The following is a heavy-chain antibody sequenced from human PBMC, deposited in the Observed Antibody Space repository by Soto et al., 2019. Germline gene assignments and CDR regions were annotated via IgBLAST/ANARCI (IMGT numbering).Heavy chain of an antibody. J-gene: IGHJ4*02. CDR1: GGSISSYY. V-gene: IGHV4-59*01. CDR2: IYYSGST. D-gene: IGHD3-22*01. Sequence: SETLSLTCTVSGGSISSYYWSWIRQPPGKGLEWIGYIYYSGSTNYNPSLKSRVTISVDTSKNQFSLKLSSVTAADTAVYYCARVRGYDSSGYYHDYWGQGTLVTVSS. CDR3: ARVRGYDSSGYYHDY.